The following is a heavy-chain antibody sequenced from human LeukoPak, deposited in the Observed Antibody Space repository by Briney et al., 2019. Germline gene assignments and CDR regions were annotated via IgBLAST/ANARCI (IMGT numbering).Heavy chain of an antibody. CDR3: ARSRVDCSTTSCRSMGY. J-gene: IGHJ4*02. Sequence: GASVSVSCKASGGTFSSYATSWVRQAPGQGLEWMGGIIPIFGTANYAQKFQGRVTITADESTSTAYMELSSLRSEDTAVYYCARSRVDCSTTSCRSMGYWGQGTLVTVSS. D-gene: IGHD2-2*01. CDR2: IIPIFGTA. CDR1: GGTFSSYA. V-gene: IGHV1-69*13.